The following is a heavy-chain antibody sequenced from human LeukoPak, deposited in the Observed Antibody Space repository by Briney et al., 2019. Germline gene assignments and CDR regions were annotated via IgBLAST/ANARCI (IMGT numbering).Heavy chain of an antibody. CDR2: IYTSGST. CDR1: GGSISSYY. CDR3: ARDRRGVVIELAAFDI. Sequence: PSETLSLTCTVSGGSISSYYWSWIRQPAGKGLEWIGRIYTSGSTSYNPSLKSRVTMSVDTSKNQFSLKLSSVTAADTAVYYCARDRRGVVIELAAFDIWGQGTMVTVSS. J-gene: IGHJ3*02. D-gene: IGHD3-3*01. V-gene: IGHV4-4*07.